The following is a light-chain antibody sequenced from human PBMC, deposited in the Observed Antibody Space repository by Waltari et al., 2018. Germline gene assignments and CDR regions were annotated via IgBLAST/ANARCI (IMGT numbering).Light chain of an antibody. CDR3: QVWDTTTDQVI. V-gene: IGLV3-21*02. J-gene: IGLJ2*01. CDR2: DDI. CDR1: NIGGNS. Sequence: SFVLTQPPSVSVAPGQTASITCGGNNIGGNSVHWYQQKPGQAPILVVYDDIDRPSGCPEGLVGSNSGITATLTISSVEAGDEADYYCQVWDTTTDQVIFGGGTRLTVL.